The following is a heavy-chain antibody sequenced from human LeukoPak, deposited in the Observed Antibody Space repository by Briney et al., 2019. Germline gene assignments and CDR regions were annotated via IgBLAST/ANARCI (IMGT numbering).Heavy chain of an antibody. CDR2: IWSGATNQ. J-gene: IGHJ4*02. D-gene: IGHD4-11*01. CDR1: GFIFSDYG. V-gene: IGHV3-33*06. Sequence: PGGSLRLSCAASGFIFSDYGVHWVRQAPGKGLEWVAVIWSGATNQYYADSVRGRFAISRDDSTSMVYLQMNSLRAEDTAVYFCAKDIQRGFDYTNSLDYWGQGTRVTVSS. CDR3: AKDIQRGFDYTNSLDY.